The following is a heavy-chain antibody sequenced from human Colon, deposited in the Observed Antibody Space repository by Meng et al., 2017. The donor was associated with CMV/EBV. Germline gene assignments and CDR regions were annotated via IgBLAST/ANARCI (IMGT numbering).Heavy chain of an antibody. CDR1: GFTFSHYW. Sequence: CVASGFTFSHYWMHWVRQAPGKGLVWVSRIRNDGNTTTYADSVKGRFTVSRDNAKNTFYLQMNSLRAEDTATYYCARGVTVFGYLDYWGQGTLVTVSS. D-gene: IGHD3-3*01. CDR3: ARGVTVFGYLDY. J-gene: IGHJ4*02. V-gene: IGHV3-74*01. CDR2: IRNDGNTT.